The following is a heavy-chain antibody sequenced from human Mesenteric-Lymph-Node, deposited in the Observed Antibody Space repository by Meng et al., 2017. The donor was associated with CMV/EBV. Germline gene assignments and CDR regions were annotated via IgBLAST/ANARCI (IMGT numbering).Heavy chain of an antibody. CDR3: ASPYYYGSGSYST. Sequence: CGGSGGSISSSNWWRWVRQPPGKGLEWIGEIYHSGSTNYNPSLKSRVTISVDKSKNQFSLKLSSVTAADTAVYYCASPYYYGSGSYSTWGQGTLVTVSS. D-gene: IGHD3-10*01. CDR2: IYHSGST. CDR1: GGSISSSNW. J-gene: IGHJ4*02. V-gene: IGHV4-4*02.